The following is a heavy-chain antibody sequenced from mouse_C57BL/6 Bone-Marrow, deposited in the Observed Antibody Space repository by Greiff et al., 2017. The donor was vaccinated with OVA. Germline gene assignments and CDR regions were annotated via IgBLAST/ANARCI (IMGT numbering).Heavy chain of an antibody. Sequence: EVKLMASGPGLVKPSQSLSLTCSVTGYSITSGYYWNWIRQFPGKKLEWMGYISYDGSHNYNPSLKNRISITRYTSKNQFFLKLKSVTTEDTATYYSARGDYYGGGRYFDVWGTGTTVTVSS. CDR3: ARGDYYGGGRYFDV. CDR2: ISYDGSH. D-gene: IGHD1-1*02. J-gene: IGHJ1*03. V-gene: IGHV3-6*01. CDR1: GYSITSGYY.